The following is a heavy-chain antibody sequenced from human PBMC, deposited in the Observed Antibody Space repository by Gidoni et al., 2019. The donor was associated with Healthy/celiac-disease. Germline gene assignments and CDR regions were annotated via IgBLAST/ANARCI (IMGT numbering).Heavy chain of an antibody. V-gene: IGHV4-34*01. CDR1: GGSFSGYY. D-gene: IGHD6-13*01. Sequence: QVQLQQWGAGRLKPSETLSLTCAVYGGSFSGYYWSWIRQPPGKGLEWIGEINHSGSTNYNPSLKSRVTISVDTSKNQFSLKLSSVTAADTAVYYCARGHGRYSSSWYRVSGMDVWGQGTTVTVSS. CDR3: ARGHGRYSSSWYRVSGMDV. CDR2: INHSGST. J-gene: IGHJ6*02.